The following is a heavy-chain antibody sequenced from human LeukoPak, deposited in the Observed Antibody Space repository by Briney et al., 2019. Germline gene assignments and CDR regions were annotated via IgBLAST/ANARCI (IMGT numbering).Heavy chain of an antibody. J-gene: IGHJ6*04. Sequence: ASVKVSCKASGYTFTGYYMHWVRQAPGQGLEWMGWINPNSGGTNYAQKFQGRVTMTRDTSISTAYMELSRLRSDDTAVYYCARDPPYNYDFWSGYYNHYYYGMDVWGKGTTVTVSS. V-gene: IGHV1-2*02. CDR1: GYTFTGYY. D-gene: IGHD3-3*01. CDR2: INPNSGGT. CDR3: ARDPPYNYDFWSGYYNHYYYGMDV.